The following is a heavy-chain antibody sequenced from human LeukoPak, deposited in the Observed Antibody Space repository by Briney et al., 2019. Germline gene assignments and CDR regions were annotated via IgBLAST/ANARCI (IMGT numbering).Heavy chain of an antibody. CDR2: INTNTGNP. D-gene: IGHD2-15*01. CDR1: GYTFTSYA. V-gene: IGHV7-4-1*02. Sequence: ASVRVSCKASGYTFTSYAMNWVRQAPGQGLEWMGWINTNTGNPTYAQGFTGRFVFSLDTSVSTAYPQISSLKAEDTAVYYCATPQVGVGGYFDYWGQGTLVTVSS. J-gene: IGHJ4*02. CDR3: ATPQVGVGGYFDY.